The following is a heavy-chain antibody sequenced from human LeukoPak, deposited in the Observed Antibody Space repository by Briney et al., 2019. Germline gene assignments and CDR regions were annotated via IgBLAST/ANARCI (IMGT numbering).Heavy chain of an antibody. Sequence: SVKVSCKASGGTFSSYAINWVRQAPGQGLKWMGGIIPIFGTANYAQKFQGRVTITRNTSISTAYMELSSLRSEDTAVYYCARVEPTLVWFDPWGQGTLVTVSS. CDR3: ARVEPTLVWFDP. V-gene: IGHV1-69*05. J-gene: IGHJ5*02. CDR1: GGTFSSYA. D-gene: IGHD1-1*01. CDR2: IIPIFGTA.